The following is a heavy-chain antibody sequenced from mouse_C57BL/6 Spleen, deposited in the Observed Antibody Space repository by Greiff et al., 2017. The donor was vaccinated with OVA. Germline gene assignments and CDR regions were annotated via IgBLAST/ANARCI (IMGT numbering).Heavy chain of an antibody. D-gene: IGHD2-1*01. CDR2: IYPGDGDT. V-gene: IGHV1-80*01. J-gene: IGHJ3*01. CDR1: GYAFSRYW. CDR3: ARTGDGNLFAY. Sequence: QVQLQQSGAELVKPGASVKISCKASGYAFSRYWMNWVKQRPGKGLEWIGQIYPGDGDTNYNGKFKGKATLTAAKSSSTAYMQLSSLTSEDSAVYFCARTGDGNLFAYWGQGTLVTVSA.